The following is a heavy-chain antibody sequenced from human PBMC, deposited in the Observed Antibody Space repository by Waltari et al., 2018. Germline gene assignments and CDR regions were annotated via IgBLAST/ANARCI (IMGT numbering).Heavy chain of an antibody. D-gene: IGHD2-21*02. CDR1: GGSINNYY. CDR2: ISYSGIT. CDR3: VRGCAGGACYSDTYYSMDV. V-gene: IGHV4-59*04. Sequence: QVQLQESGPGLVKPSETLSLTCTVSGGSINNYYWSWLRQPPGKRLEWIGYISYSGITDYKSPLESRVTMSVDTSRSQFSLKLRSVTDADTATYYCVRGCAGGACYSDTYYSMDVWGKGTTVTVSS. J-gene: IGHJ6*03.